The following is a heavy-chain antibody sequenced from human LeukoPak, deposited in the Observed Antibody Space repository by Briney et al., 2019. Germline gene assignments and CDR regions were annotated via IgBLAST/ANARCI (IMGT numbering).Heavy chain of an antibody. CDR1: GGSISSSSYY. D-gene: IGHD3-10*01. CDR3: APRNYYGSGSYYN. CDR2: IYYSGST. J-gene: IGHJ4*02. Sequence: PSETLSLTCTVSGGSISSSSYYWGWIRQPPGKVLEGIGSIYYSGSTYYNPSLKSRVTISVDTSKNQFSLKLSSVTAADTAVYYCAPRNYYGSGSYYNWGQGTLVTVSS. V-gene: IGHV4-39*01.